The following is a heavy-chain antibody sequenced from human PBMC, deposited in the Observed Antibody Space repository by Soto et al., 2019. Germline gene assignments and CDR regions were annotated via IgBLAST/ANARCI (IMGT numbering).Heavy chain of an antibody. CDR3: ARGRPDGSRLDP. CDR2: IYYSGST. D-gene: IGHD6-13*01. Sequence: QVQLQESGPGLVKPSQTLSLTCTVSGGSISSGDYYWSWIRQPPGKGLEWIGYIYYSGSTYYNPSRKSRVXXXVXXSKPQSALMLSSVTAADTAVAYCARGRPDGSRLDPWGQGTLVTVSS. CDR1: GGSISSGDYY. J-gene: IGHJ5*02. V-gene: IGHV4-30-4*01.